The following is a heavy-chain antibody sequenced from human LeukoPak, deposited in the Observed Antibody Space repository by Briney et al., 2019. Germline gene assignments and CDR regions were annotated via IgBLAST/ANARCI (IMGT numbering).Heavy chain of an antibody. CDR3: AKSRGVAVPASLDY. Sequence: TGGSLRLSCAASGITFSNYAMSWVRQAPGKGLGWVSGISGSDGSTYYANSVKGRFTISRDNSENTLYLQMNSLRAEDTAVYYCAKSRGVAVPASLDYWGQGTLVTVSS. CDR2: ISGSDGST. CDR1: GITFSNYA. D-gene: IGHD6-19*01. J-gene: IGHJ4*02. V-gene: IGHV3-23*01.